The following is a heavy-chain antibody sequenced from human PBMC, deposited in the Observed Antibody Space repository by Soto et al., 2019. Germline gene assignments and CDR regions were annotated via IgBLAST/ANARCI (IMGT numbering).Heavy chain of an antibody. Sequence: SETLSLTCAVSGGSISSNNWWKWVRQTPGKGLEWIGEIYYFGSTNYNPSLKSRVTMSVDTSKNQFSLKVSSVTAADTAVYYCARHSPDFDWLSQFDYWGQGTLVTVSS. CDR3: ARHSPDFDWLSQFDY. D-gene: IGHD3-9*01. CDR1: GGSISSNNW. V-gene: IGHV4-4*02. CDR2: IYYFGST. J-gene: IGHJ4*02.